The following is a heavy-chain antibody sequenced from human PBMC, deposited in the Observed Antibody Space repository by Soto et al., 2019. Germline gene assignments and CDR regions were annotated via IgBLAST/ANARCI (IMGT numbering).Heavy chain of an antibody. CDR2: IYYSGST. D-gene: IGHD3-22*01. CDR1: GGSISSGDYY. Sequence: SETLSLTCTVSGGSISSGDYYWSWIRQPPGKGLEWIGYIYYSGSTYYNPSLRSRVTISVDTSKNQYSLKLSSVTAADTAVYYCARRDSMYYYDSSAFRGAGVVFDYWGQGALVTVSS. J-gene: IGHJ4*02. CDR3: ARRDSMYYYDSSAFRGAGVVFDY. V-gene: IGHV4-30-4*01.